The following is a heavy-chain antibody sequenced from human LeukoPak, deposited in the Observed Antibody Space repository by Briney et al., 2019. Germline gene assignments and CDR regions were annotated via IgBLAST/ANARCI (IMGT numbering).Heavy chain of an antibody. CDR2: IYSGGST. Sequence: GGSLRLSCAASGFTVSSNYMSWVRQAPGKGLQWVSIIYSGGSTYYADSVKGRLTISRDNSKNTLYLQMNSLRAEDTAVYYCARDLGASYYYSMDVWGQGTTATVFS. D-gene: IGHD4-17*01. CDR1: GFTVSSNY. J-gene: IGHJ6*02. CDR3: ARDLGASYYYSMDV. V-gene: IGHV3-53*01.